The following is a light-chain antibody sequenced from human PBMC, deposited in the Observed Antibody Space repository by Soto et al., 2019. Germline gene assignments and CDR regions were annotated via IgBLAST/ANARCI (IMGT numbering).Light chain of an antibody. Sequence: ELTQPPSVSVAPGQRVTISCTGSSSNIGAGYDVHWYQQLPGTAPKLLIYGNNNRPSRVPDRFSGSKSGTSASLAITGLQAEDEADYYCQSHDTSLSGSFVLGTGTKVTVL. V-gene: IGLV1-40*01. CDR1: SSNIGAGYD. CDR3: QSHDTSLSGSFV. CDR2: GNN. J-gene: IGLJ1*01.